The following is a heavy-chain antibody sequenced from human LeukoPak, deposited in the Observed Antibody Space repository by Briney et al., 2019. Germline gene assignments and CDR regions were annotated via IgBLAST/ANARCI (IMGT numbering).Heavy chain of an antibody. V-gene: IGHV7-4-1*02. Sequence: ASVKVSCKASGYTFTSYAMNWVRQALGQGLEWMGWINTNTGNPTYAQGFTGRFVFSLDTSVSTAYLQISSLKAEDTAVYYCASDGSKRKFDYWGQGTLVTVSS. CDR3: ASDGSKRKFDY. J-gene: IGHJ4*02. CDR1: GYTFTSYA. D-gene: IGHD5-24*01. CDR2: INTNTGNP.